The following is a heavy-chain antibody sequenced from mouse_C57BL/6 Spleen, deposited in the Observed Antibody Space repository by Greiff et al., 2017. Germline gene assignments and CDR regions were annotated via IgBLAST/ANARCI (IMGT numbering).Heavy chain of an antibody. J-gene: IGHJ3*01. CDR2: INPNNGGT. V-gene: IGHV1-22*01. CDR3: ARRGLIYLGFAY. Sequence: EVQLQQSGPELVKPGASVKMSCKASGYTFTDYNMHWVKQSHGKSLEGIGYINPNNGGTSYNQKFKGKATLTVNKSSSTAYMELRSLTSEESAVYYCARRGLIYLGFAYWGQGTLVTVSA. CDR1: GYTFTDYN. D-gene: IGHD2-1*01.